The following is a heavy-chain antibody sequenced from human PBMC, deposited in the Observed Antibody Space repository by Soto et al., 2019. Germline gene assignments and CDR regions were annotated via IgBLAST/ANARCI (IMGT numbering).Heavy chain of an antibody. J-gene: IGHJ6*02. D-gene: IGHD2-2*01. V-gene: IGHV4-30-4*01. CDR1: GGSISRGDYY. CDR2: IYYSGST. CDR3: ARLGDIVVVLAAVKPYYYGMDA. Sequence: PSETLSLTCTVSGGSISRGDYYWSWIRQPPGKGLEWIGYIYYSGSTYYNPSLKSRVTISVDTSKNQFSLKLSSVTAADTAVYYCARLGDIVVVLAAVKPYYYGMDARSQGTTVTVYS.